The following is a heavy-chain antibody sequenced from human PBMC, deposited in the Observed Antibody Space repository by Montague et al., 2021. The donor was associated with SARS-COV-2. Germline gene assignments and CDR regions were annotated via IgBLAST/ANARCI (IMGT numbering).Heavy chain of an antibody. CDR3: ARAPIYRSSWYAYFDY. CDR1: GDSMNSYY. V-gene: IGHV4-59*01. J-gene: IGHJ4*02. D-gene: IGHD6-13*01. CDR2: INYSGST. Sequence: SETLSLTCTVSGDSMNSYYWSWIRQSPGKGLEWVGYINYSGSTHYNPSLQSRVTLSRDTSKNQFSLRLTSVTAADTAMYFCARAPIYRSSWYAYFDYWGQGTLVTVSS.